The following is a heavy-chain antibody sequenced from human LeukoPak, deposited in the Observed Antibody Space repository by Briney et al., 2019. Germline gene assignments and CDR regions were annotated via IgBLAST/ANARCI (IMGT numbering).Heavy chain of an antibody. Sequence: PSETLSLTCTVSGGSISSGDYYWSWIRQPPGKGLEWIGYIYYSGSTYYNPSLKSRVTISVDTSKNQFSLKLSSVTAADTAVYYCARGSSIVVVVAATRAFDIWGQGTMVTVSS. D-gene: IGHD2-15*01. CDR3: ARGSSIVVVVAATRAFDI. CDR2: IYYSGST. V-gene: IGHV4-30-4*01. J-gene: IGHJ3*02. CDR1: GGSISSGDYY.